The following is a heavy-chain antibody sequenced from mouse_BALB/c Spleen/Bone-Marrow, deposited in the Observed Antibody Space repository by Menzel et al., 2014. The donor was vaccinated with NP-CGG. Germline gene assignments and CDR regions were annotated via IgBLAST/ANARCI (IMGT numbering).Heavy chain of an antibody. CDR2: ISGGGSYT. Sequence: VMLVESGGGLVKSGGSLKLSCAASGFTFSNYGMPWVRQTPEKRLEWVATISGGGSYTFYSDSVKGRFTISRDNAKNNLYVQLSSLRSEDTAVYYCARHAYYDQTEVSFVYWGQGTLVTVSA. V-gene: IGHV5-9-2*01. CDR1: GFTFSNYG. CDR3: ARHAYYDQTEVSFVY. J-gene: IGHJ3*01. D-gene: IGHD2-4*01.